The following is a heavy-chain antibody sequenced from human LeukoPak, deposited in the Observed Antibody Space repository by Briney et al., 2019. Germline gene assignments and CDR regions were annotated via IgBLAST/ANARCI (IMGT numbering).Heavy chain of an antibody. CDR3: ARDRGWEVIDY. Sequence: SETLSLTCSVSGGSVSRGYYYWSWIRQPPGKELEWLGNIYYSGSTNYNPSLKSRVTISADTSKNQFSLKLRSVTAADTAVYYCARDRGWEVIDYWGQGTLVTVSS. V-gene: IGHV4-61*01. J-gene: IGHJ4*02. CDR2: IYYSGST. D-gene: IGHD1-26*01. CDR1: GGSVSRGYYY.